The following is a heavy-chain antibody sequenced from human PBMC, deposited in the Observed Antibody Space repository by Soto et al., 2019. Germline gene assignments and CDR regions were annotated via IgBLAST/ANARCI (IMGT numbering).Heavy chain of an antibody. J-gene: IGHJ4*02. CDR3: ARVSPTATSVDY. Sequence: PSETLSLTCTVSGGSISSYYWSWIRQPPGKGLEWIGYIYYSGSTNYNPSLKSRVTISVDTSKNQFSLKLSPVTAADTAVYYCARVSPTATSVDYWGQGTLVTVSS. D-gene: IGHD6-25*01. CDR2: IYYSGST. CDR1: GGSISSYY. V-gene: IGHV4-59*01.